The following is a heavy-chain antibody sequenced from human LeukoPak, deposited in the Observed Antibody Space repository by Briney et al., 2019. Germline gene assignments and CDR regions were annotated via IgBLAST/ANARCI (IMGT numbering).Heavy chain of an antibody. J-gene: IGHJ4*02. D-gene: IGHD3-22*01. Sequence: GGSLRLSCAASGFTFSGYGMHWVRQAPGKGLEWVAFIRYDGSNKYYADSVKGRFTISRDNSKNTLYLQMNSLRAEDTAVYYCAKDYDSSGYYYVMYYFDYWGQGTLVTVSS. CDR2: IRYDGSNK. CDR1: GFTFSGYG. V-gene: IGHV3-30*02. CDR3: AKDYDSSGYYYVMYYFDY.